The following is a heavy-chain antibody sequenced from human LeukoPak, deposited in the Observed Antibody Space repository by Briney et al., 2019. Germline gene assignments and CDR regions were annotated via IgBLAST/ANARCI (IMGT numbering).Heavy chain of an antibody. V-gene: IGHV4-38-2*01. CDR3: ARHSSGYFQYSNFDY. Sequence: SETLSLTCVVSSYSISSGYYWGWIRQPPGKGLEWIGSFYHSGSTCYNPSLKSRVTISVDTSKNQFSLKLSSLTAADTAVYYCARHSSGYFQYSNFDYWGQGTLVTVSS. CDR2: FYHSGST. J-gene: IGHJ4*02. CDR1: SYSISSGYY. D-gene: IGHD3-22*01.